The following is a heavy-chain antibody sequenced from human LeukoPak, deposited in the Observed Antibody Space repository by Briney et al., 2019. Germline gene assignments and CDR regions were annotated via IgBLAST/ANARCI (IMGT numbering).Heavy chain of an antibody. J-gene: IGHJ6*03. CDR3: ARDALKSRAYSSSPADHYYFMDV. D-gene: IGHD6-6*01. CDR2: INPNSGGT. Sequence: GASVKVSCKASGYNFRNFGIIWVRQAPGQGLEWMGWINPNSGGTNYAQKFQGRVTMTRDTSISTAYMELSRLRSDDTAVYYCARDALKSRAYSSSPADHYYFMDVWGKGTTVTVSS. V-gene: IGHV1-2*02. CDR1: GYNFRNFG.